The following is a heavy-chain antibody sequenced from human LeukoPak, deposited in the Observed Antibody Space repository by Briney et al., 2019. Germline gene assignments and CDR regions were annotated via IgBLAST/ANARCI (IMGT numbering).Heavy chain of an antibody. CDR2: IYYSGST. Sequence: SETLSLTCTVSGGSISSYYWSWIRQPPGKGLEWIGYIYYSGSTNYNPSLKSRVTISVDTSKDQFSLKLSSVTAADTAVYYCARELSYCSSTSCYPAYYFDYWGQGTLVTVSS. D-gene: IGHD2-2*01. CDR1: GGSISSYY. J-gene: IGHJ4*02. CDR3: ARELSYCSSTSCYPAYYFDY. V-gene: IGHV4-59*01.